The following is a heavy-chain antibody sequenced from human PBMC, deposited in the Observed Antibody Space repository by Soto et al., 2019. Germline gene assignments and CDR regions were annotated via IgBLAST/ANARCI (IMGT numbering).Heavy chain of an antibody. CDR2: ISYSGST. V-gene: IGHV4-59*01. D-gene: IGHD5-12*01. CDR3: TRAPSGYALIDY. Sequence: SETLSLTCTVSGGSINSYYWIWIRQPPGKGLEWIGYISYSGSTNYNPSLKSRVIMSVDTSKNQFSLKLNSVTAAGTAVYYCTRAPSGYALIDYWGQGTLVTVSS. J-gene: IGHJ4*02. CDR1: GGSINSYY.